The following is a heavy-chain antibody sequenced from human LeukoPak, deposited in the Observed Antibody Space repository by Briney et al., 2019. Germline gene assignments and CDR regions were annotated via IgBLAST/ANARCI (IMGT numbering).Heavy chain of an antibody. CDR2: IYYRVTS. J-gene: IGHJ4*02. CDR3: ARSLHISAPFDV. D-gene: IGHD2-21*01. CDR1: GDSISTYY. V-gene: IGHV4-59*08. Sequence: SETLSLTCTVSGDSISTYYWSWIRQPPGKGLEWIGYIYYRVTSDYNPSLKSRVTISVDTSKNQFSLRLSSVTAADTALYYCARSLHISAPFDVWGQGTLVTVSS.